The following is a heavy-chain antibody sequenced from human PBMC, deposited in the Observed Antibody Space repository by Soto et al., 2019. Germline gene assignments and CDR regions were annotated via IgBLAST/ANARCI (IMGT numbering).Heavy chain of an antibody. CDR3: ARLEGLATISYSFDF. CDR2: IDYRGHT. J-gene: IGHJ4*02. CDR1: GDSINSDKYY. V-gene: IGHV4-39*01. Sequence: QLQESGPGLVKPSETLSLTCSVSGDSINSDKYYWGWIRQPPGKGLEWIGSIDYRGHTYYNPSLQTRVTISLDKSKRQFSLRLNSVTAADSAVYFCARLEGLATISYSFDFWGQGAQVTVSS. D-gene: IGHD3-9*01.